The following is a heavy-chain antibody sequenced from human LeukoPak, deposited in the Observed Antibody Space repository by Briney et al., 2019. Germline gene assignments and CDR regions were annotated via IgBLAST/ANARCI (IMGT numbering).Heavy chain of an antibody. CDR1: GYTFTGYY. Sequence: ASVKVSCKASGYTFTGYYMHWVRQAPGQGLEWMGWINPNSGGTNYAQKFQGRVTMTRDTSISTAYMELSRLRSDDTAVYYCASGPYGSGSFATYYYYMDVWGKGTTVTVSS. J-gene: IGHJ6*03. V-gene: IGHV1-2*02. D-gene: IGHD3-10*01. CDR3: ASGPYGSGSFATYYYYMDV. CDR2: INPNSGGT.